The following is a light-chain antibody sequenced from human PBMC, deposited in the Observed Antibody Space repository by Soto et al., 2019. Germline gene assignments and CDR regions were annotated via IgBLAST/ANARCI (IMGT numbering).Light chain of an antibody. V-gene: IGKV1-27*01. CDR2: AAS. CDR1: QGISNY. Sequence: DIQMTQSPSSLSASVGDRVTITCRVSQGISNYLAWYQQKPGKVPKLLIYAASTLQSGVPSRFSGSGSGTDFTLTISSLQTEDVATYDCQNWNSATLTFGGGTKVDIK. J-gene: IGKJ4*01. CDR3: QNWNSATLT.